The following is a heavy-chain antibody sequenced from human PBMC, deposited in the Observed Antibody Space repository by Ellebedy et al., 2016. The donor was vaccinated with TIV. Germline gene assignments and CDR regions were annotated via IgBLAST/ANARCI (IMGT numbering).Heavy chain of an antibody. Sequence: SVKVSCXASGGTFSSYAISWVRQAPGQGLEWMGGIIPIFGTANYAQKFQGRVTITADKSTSTAYMALSSLRSEDTAVYYCARGVSGSYYVHGRHFDYWGQGTLVTVSS. J-gene: IGHJ4*02. CDR2: IIPIFGTA. CDR1: GGTFSSYA. V-gene: IGHV1-69*06. D-gene: IGHD1-26*01. CDR3: ARGVSGSYYVHGRHFDY.